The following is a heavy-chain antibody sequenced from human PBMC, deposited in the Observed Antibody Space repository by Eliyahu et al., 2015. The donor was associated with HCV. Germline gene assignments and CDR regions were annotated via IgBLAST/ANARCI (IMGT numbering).Heavy chain of an antibody. CDR1: GYSXXXGSX. CDR3: ARLYGTDYYESRDYRGDY. D-gene: IGHD3-22*01. Sequence: QVQLQESGPGLVKPSXPXSLXSGXSGYSXXXGSXWGWXRQPPGKGLEWIGSLYHSGSMYYNPSLKSRVTMLLDTSKNQFSLKLTSVTAADTAVYYCARLYGTDYYESRDYRGDYWGPGTLITVSS. V-gene: IGHV4-38-2*01. J-gene: IGHJ4*02. CDR2: LYHSGSM.